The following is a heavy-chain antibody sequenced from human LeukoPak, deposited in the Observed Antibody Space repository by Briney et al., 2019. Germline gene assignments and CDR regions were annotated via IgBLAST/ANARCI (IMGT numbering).Heavy chain of an antibody. CDR3: ARGYDSSGYYYSIWY. J-gene: IGHJ4*02. CDR2: INPNSGGT. D-gene: IGHD3-22*01. CDR1: GYTFTGYY. V-gene: IGHV1-2*02. Sequence: GASVKVPCKASGYTFTGYYMHWVRQAPGQGLEWMGWINPNSGGTNYAQKFQGRVTMTRDTSISTAYMELSRLRSDDTAVYYCARGYDSSGYYYSIWYWGQGTLVTVSS.